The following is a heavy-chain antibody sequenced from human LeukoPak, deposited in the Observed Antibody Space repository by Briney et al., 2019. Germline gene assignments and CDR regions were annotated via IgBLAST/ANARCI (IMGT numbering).Heavy chain of an antibody. CDR3: AKAILYYYDSSGYYDY. Sequence: PGGSLRLSCTVSGFTVSSNSMSWVRQAPGKGLEWVSFIYSDNTHYSDSVKGRFTISRDNSKNTLYLQMNSLRAEDTAVYYCAKAILYYYDSSGYYDYWGQGTLVTVSS. CDR1: GFTVSSNS. J-gene: IGHJ4*02. V-gene: IGHV3-53*01. CDR2: IYSDNT. D-gene: IGHD3-22*01.